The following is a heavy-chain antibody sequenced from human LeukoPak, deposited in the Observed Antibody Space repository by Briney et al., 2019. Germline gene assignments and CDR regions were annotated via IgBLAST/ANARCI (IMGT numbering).Heavy chain of an antibody. V-gene: IGHV1-2*02. D-gene: IGHD2-2*01. CDR3: ARDVIVVVPAPYNWFDP. J-gene: IGHJ5*02. Sequence: AASVKVSCKASGYTFTGYYMHWVRQAPGQGLEWMGWINPNSGGTNYAQKFQGRVTMTRDTSISTAYMELSRLRSDDTAVYYCARDVIVVVPAPYNWFDPWGQGTLVTVSS. CDR1: GYTFTGYY. CDR2: INPNSGGT.